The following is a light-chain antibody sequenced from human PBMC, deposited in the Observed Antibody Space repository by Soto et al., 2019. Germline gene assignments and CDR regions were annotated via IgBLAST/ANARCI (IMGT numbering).Light chain of an antibody. Sequence: DIVMTQSPATLSVSPGERATLSCRASQSVSTNLAWYQQKPGQAPRLLIYGASTRATGIPARFSGGGSGTEFTRTISSLQSEDFAVYYCQQYTDWPQTFGQGTTVEIK. CDR2: GAS. CDR3: QQYTDWPQT. CDR1: QSVSTN. J-gene: IGKJ1*01. V-gene: IGKV3-15*01.